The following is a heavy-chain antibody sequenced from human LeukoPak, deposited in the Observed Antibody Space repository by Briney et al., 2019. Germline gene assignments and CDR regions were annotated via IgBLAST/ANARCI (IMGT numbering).Heavy chain of an antibody. D-gene: IGHD5-24*01. V-gene: IGHV4-34*01. CDR1: GGSFSGYY. Sequence: SETLFLTRAVYGGSFSGYYWSWIRQPPGKGLEWIGEINHSGSTNYNPSLKSRVTISVDTSKNQFSLKLSSVTAADTAVYYCARDEMATIYYWGQGTLVTVSS. CDR2: INHSGST. CDR3: ARDEMATIYY. J-gene: IGHJ4*02.